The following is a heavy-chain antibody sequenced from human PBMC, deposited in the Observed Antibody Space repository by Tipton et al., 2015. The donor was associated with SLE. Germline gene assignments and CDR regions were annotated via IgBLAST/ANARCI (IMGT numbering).Heavy chain of an antibody. D-gene: IGHD5-18*01. J-gene: IGHJ4*02. Sequence: SLRLSCAASGFTFSSYAMSWVRQAPGKGLEWVSSISSSSSYIYYADSVKGRFTISRDNAKNSLYLQMNSLRAEDTAVYYCANTPGYSSTKTFDYWGQGTLVTVSS. CDR1: GFTFSSYA. CDR3: ANTPGYSSTKTFDY. CDR2: ISSSSSYI. V-gene: IGHV3-21*01.